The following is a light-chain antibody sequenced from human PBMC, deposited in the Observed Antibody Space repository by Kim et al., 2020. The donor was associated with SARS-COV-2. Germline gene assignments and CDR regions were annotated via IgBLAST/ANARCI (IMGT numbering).Light chain of an antibody. J-gene: IGKJ2*02. CDR1: QSYENY. Sequence: AAVGNKVTIPCRSRQSYENYVNLYQQQPRKAPQLLLYAVSYLETGVPSRFSGRCSGTKFTLPISSLQPGDFATYYCKQSYSAPRCTFGQGTKLEI. CDR3: KQSYSAPRCT. CDR2: AVS. V-gene: IGKV1-39*01.